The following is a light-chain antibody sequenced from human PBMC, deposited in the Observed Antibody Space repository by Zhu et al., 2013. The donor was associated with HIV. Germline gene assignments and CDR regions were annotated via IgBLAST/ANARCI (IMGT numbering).Light chain of an antibody. J-gene: IGLJ3*02. CDR1: SSNIGAGYD. V-gene: IGLV1-40*01. CDR3: CSYAGSGTLV. CDR2: DNS. Sequence: QSVLTQPPSVSGAPGQRVTISCTGSSSNIGAGYDVHWYQQFPGTAPKLLIYDNSHRPSGVSDRFSGSKSATSASLAITGLQAEDEADYYCCSYAGSGTLVFGGGTKLTVL.